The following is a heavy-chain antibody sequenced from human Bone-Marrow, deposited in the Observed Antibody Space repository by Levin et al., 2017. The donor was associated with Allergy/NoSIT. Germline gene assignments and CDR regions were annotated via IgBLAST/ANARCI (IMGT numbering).Heavy chain of an antibody. CDR3: VRGGYNRDVDY. CDR1: GFTFNSFW. D-gene: IGHD5-24*01. CDR2: INTDGSNR. J-gene: IGHJ4*02. V-gene: IGHV3-74*03. Sequence: GGSLRLSCAASGFTFNSFWMHWVRQPPGQGLVWVSHINTDGSNRQYMDSVKGRFTISRDNAKSTVHLQMNSLRAEDTVVYYCVRGGYNRDVDYWGRGTLVTVSS.